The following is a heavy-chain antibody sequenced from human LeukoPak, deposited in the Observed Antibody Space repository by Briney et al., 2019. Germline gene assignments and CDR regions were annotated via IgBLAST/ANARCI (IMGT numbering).Heavy chain of an antibody. CDR3: ARASGYDAFDI. Sequence: GGCLRLSCAASGFTFSSYAMHWVRQAPGKGLEWVAVISYDGSNKYYAESVKGRFTISRDNSKNTLYLQMNSLRAEDTAVYYCARASGYDAFDIWGQGTMVTVSS. V-gene: IGHV3-30-3*01. J-gene: IGHJ3*02. CDR1: GFTFSSYA. CDR2: ISYDGSNK. D-gene: IGHD5-12*01.